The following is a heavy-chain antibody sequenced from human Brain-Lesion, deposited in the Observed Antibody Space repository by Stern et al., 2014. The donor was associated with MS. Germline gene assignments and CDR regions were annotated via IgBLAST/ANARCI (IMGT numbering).Heavy chain of an antibody. Sequence: EVQLVESGGGLVQPGGSLRLSCAASGFTFSNYWMHWVRQPPGKGLVWVSRVNNDGRRTSYEASVKGRFTMSQETPTDTVYLKMNSLRVEDTAIYYCARGERWFDSWGQGTLVTVSS. J-gene: IGHJ5*01. D-gene: IGHD3-10*01. CDR3: ARGERWFDS. CDR2: VNNDGRRT. V-gene: IGHV3-74*02. CDR1: GFTFSNYW.